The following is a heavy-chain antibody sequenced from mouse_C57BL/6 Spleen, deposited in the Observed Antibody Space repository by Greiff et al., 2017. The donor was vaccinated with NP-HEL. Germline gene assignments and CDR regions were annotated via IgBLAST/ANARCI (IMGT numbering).Heavy chain of an antibody. CDR2: ISSGGSYT. CDR3: ARRDSSGPLDY. Sequence: EVHLVESGGDLVKPGGSLKLSCAASGFTFSSYGMSWVRQTPDKRLEWVATISSGGSYTYYPDSVKGRFTISRDNAKNTLYLQMSSLKSEDTAMYYCARRDSSGPLDYWGQGTTLTVSS. CDR1: GFTFSSYG. J-gene: IGHJ2*01. V-gene: IGHV5-6*01. D-gene: IGHD3-2*02.